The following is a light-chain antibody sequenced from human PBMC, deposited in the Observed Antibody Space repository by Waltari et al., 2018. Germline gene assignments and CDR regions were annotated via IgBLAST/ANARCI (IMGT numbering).Light chain of an antibody. CDR1: QNINRF. J-gene: IGKJ2*01. CDR3: QQSYSIPFT. Sequence: DIQMTQSPSPLSESVGDRVTITCRTSQNINRFLNWYQHKPGEAPKLLIYTASSMQGGVPSRFSGSGSGTEFSLTISSLQPEDFATYYCQQSYSIPFTFGQGTKVEIK. V-gene: IGKV1-39*01. CDR2: TAS.